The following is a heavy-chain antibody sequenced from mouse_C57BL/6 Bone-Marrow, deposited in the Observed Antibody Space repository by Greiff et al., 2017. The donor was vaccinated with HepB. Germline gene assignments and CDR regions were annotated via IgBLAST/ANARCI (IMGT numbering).Heavy chain of an antibody. CDR3: ARGLYYYGSSYYAMDY. CDR2: ISSGSSTI. V-gene: IGHV5-17*01. D-gene: IGHD1-1*01. CDR1: GFTFSDYG. Sequence: EVQGVESGGGLVKPGGSLKLSCAASGFTFSDYGMHWVRQAPEKGLEWVAYISSGSSTIYYADTVKGRFTISRDNAKNTLFLQMTSLRSEDTAMYYCARGLYYYGSSYYAMDYWGQGTSVTVSS. J-gene: IGHJ4*01.